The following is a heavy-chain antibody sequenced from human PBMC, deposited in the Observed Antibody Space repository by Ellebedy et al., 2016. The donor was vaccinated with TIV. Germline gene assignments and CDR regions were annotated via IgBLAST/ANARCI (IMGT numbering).Heavy chain of an antibody. CDR3: ARGADIVRVILSNYFYSTMDV. D-gene: IGHD5-12*01. V-gene: IGHV1-2*02. Sequence: AASVKVSCKASGYSFTSYYIHWVRQAPGQGLEWMGWINPDSGGTNFAQKFQNSVTMTRDTSITTAYMELSRLKSDDTAVYYCARGADIVRVILSNYFYSTMDVWGQGTTVTVS. CDR1: GYSFTSYY. J-gene: IGHJ6*02. CDR2: INPDSGGT.